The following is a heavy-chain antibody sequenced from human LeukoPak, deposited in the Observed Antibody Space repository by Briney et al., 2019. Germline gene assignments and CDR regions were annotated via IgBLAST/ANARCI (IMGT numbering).Heavy chain of an antibody. J-gene: IGHJ4*02. CDR1: GYSISSGYY. D-gene: IGHD6-13*01. Sequence: SETLSLTCTVSGYSISSGYYWAWIRQSPGQGPEWIGSIYHSGSTYYNPSLKSRVTMSVDTSKKQFSLNLSSVTAADTAVYYCATTPREYSSTWYYFDYWGQGILVTVSS. CDR2: IYHSGST. CDR3: ATTPREYSSTWYYFDY. V-gene: IGHV4-38-2*02.